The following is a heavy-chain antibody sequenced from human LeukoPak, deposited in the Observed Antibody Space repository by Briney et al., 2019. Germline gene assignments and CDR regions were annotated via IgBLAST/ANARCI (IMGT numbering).Heavy chain of an antibody. CDR2: IYHSGST. D-gene: IGHD3-10*01. CDR1: GGSISSSNW. Sequence: PSETLSLTCAVSGGSISSSNWWGWVRQPPGKGLEWIGEIYHSGSTNYNPSLKSRVTISVDTSKSQFSLKVSSVTAADTAVYSCARQSSGRSYGSGSSPLYYFDYWGQGILVTVSS. J-gene: IGHJ4*02. CDR3: ARQSSGRSYGSGSSPLYYFDY. V-gene: IGHV4-4*02.